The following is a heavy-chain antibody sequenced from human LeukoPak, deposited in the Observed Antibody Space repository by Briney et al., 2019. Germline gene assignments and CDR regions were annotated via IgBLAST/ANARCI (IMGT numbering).Heavy chain of an antibody. CDR3: ARDRRYSSGWYYFDY. D-gene: IGHD6-19*01. Sequence: PGRSLRLSCAASGFTFSSYGMHWVRQAPGKGLEWVAVIWYDGSNKYYADSVKGRFTISRDNSKNTLYLQMNSQRAEDTAVYYCARDRRYSSGWYYFDYWGQGTLVTVSS. V-gene: IGHV3-33*01. CDR1: GFTFSSYG. J-gene: IGHJ4*02. CDR2: IWYDGSNK.